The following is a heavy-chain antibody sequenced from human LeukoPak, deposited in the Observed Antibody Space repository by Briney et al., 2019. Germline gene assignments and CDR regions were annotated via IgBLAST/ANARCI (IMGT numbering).Heavy chain of an antibody. CDR3: ARRGSSWYVGFDY. CDR1: GGSISSYY. J-gene: IGHJ4*02. Sequence: SETLSLTCTVSGGSISSYYWSWIRQPPAKGLEWIGYIYYSGSTNYNPSLKRRVTISVDTSKNQFSLKLSSGTAADTAVYYCARRGSSWYVGFDYWGQGTLVTVSS. V-gene: IGHV4-59*08. CDR2: IYYSGST. D-gene: IGHD6-13*01.